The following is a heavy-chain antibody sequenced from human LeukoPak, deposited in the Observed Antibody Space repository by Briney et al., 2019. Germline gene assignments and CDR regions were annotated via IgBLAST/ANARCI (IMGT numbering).Heavy chain of an antibody. CDR2: IYGGGTT. D-gene: IGHD3-9*01. CDR3: ARAQDPYYDILTGFDY. J-gene: IGHJ4*02. Sequence: GGSLRLSCAASGFSVSSHYMNWVRQAPGKGLQWLSVIYGGGTTYYAGSLKGRFTISRDNSKNTLYLQMNSLRAEDTAVYYCARAQDPYYDILTGFDYWGQGTLVTVSS. CDR1: GFSVSSHY. V-gene: IGHV3-53*01.